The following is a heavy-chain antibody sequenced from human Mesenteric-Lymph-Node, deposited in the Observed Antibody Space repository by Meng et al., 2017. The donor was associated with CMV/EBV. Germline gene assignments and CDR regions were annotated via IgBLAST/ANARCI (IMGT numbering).Heavy chain of an antibody. V-gene: IGHV5-51*01. CDR1: GYSFTSYW. D-gene: IGHD2-15*01. CDR2: IYPGDSDT. J-gene: IGHJ3*01. CDR3: ARPMVIAAHDTFDV. Sequence: GGSLRLSCKGSGYSFTSYWIGWVRQMPGKGLEWMGIIYPGDSDTRYSPSFQGQVTISVDKSISTAYLQWSSLKASDTAIYYCARPMVIAAHDTFDVWGQGTKVTVSS.